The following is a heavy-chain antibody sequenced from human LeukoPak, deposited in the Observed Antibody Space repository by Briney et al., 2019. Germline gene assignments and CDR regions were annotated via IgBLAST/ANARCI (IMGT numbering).Heavy chain of an antibody. V-gene: IGHV4-4*09. J-gene: IGHJ4*02. CDR2: IHPSGST. Sequence: SGTLSLTCTVSGGSSSSHYWTWIRQPPGKGLEWIGYIHPSGSTNYNPSLKSRVTMSVDTSKNQFSLGLTSVTAADTAVYYCVRPGQSSWWVYFNYWGQGTVVTVSS. CDR1: GGSSSSHY. D-gene: IGHD2-15*01. CDR3: VRPGQSSWWVYFNY.